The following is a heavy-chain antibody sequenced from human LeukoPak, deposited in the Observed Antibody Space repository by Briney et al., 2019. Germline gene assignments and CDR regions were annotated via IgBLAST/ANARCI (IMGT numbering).Heavy chain of an antibody. CDR2: ISSSSSYI. D-gene: IGHD5-18*01. CDR3: ARDMSTAISSNFDY. V-gene: IGHV3-21*01. Sequence: GGSLRLSCAASGFTFSSYEMNWVRQAPGKGLEWVSSISSSSSYIYYADSVKGRFTISRDNAKNSLYLQMNSLRAEDTAVYYCARDMSTAISSNFDYWGQGTLVTVSS. CDR1: GFTFSSYE. J-gene: IGHJ4*02.